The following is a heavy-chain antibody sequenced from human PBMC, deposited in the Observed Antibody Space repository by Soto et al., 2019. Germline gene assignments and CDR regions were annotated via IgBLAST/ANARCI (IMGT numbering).Heavy chain of an antibody. D-gene: IGHD4-17*01. CDR3: ARDRYGAYDGMDV. CDR2: IYHSGNA. V-gene: IGHV4-4*02. Sequence: SETLSLTCAVSGGSISGTYWWSWVRQPPGKGLEWIGEIYHSGNANYNPSLKSRVTILVDKFKNQFFLKLSSVTAADTAVYYCARDRYGAYDGMDVWGQGTTVTVS. CDR1: GGSISGTYW. J-gene: IGHJ6*02.